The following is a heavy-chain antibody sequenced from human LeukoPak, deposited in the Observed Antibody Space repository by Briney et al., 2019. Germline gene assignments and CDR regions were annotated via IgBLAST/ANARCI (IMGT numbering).Heavy chain of an antibody. J-gene: IGHJ4*02. V-gene: IGHV3-30*04. D-gene: IGHD5-18*01. CDR1: GFTFSSYA. Sequence: GGSLRLSCAASGFTFSSYAMHWVRRAPGKGLEWVAVVWFDGSKRYYADTVKGRFTISRDNSKNTLYLQMDNLRVADTAMYFCARDFRRYSYGPLDYWGQGTLVTVSS. CDR3: ARDFRRYSYGPLDY. CDR2: VWFDGSKR.